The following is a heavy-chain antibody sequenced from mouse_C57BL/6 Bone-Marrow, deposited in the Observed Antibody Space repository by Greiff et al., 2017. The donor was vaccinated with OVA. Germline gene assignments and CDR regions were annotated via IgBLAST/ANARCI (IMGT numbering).Heavy chain of an antibody. D-gene: IGHD2-1*01. CDR3: AKNHGNYPYYFDY. V-gene: IGHV2-4*01. CDR2: IWSGGST. J-gene: IGHJ2*01. Sequence: QVQLKESGPGLVQPSQSLSITCTVSGFSLTSYGVHWVRQPPGKGLEWLGVIWSGGSTDYNAAFISRLSISKDNSKSQVFFKMNSLQADDTAIYDCAKNHGNYPYYFDYWGQGTTLTVSS. CDR1: GFSLTSYG.